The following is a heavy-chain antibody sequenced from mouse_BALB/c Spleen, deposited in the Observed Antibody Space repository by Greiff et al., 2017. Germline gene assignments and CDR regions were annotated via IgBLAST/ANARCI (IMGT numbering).Heavy chain of an antibody. CDR3: AGKRVTETAYDAMDY. J-gene: IGHJ4*01. CDR2: ISYSGST. CDR1: GDSITSCY. V-gene: IGHV3-8*02. Sequence: EVQRVESGPSLVKPSQTLSLTCSVSGDSITSCYWNWIRKFPGNKLEYMGYISYSGSTYYYPSLKSRISITRDTSKTQYYLQLNSVTTEDTATYYCAGKRVTETAYDAMDYWGQGTSVTVSS.